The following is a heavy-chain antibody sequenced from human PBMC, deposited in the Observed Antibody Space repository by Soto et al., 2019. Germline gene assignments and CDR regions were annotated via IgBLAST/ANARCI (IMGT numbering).Heavy chain of an antibody. Sequence: QVQLVQSGAEVKKPGASVKVSCRASGYTFTTHYLHWVRQAPGQGFEWLGVMNSRTGSTTYAQKFQDRVTRTRDTSTSTGYMELTSLRPEDTAVYYCAREVIGNYYGMDVWGQGTTVIVSS. J-gene: IGHJ6*02. CDR1: GYTFTTHY. CDR2: MNSRTGST. CDR3: AREVIGNYYGMDV. V-gene: IGHV1-46*01.